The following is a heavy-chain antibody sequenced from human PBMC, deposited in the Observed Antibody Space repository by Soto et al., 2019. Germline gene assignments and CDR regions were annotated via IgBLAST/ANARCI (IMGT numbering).Heavy chain of an antibody. D-gene: IGHD3-10*01. CDR2: IYPGDSDT. CDR1: GYSFSNYW. J-gene: IGHJ6*02. V-gene: IGHV5-51*01. CDR3: AGGGVRGVITRTRDYYGMDV. Sequence: PGESLKISCKCSGYSFSNYWIALVRQMPGKGLEWMGIIYPGDSDTRYSPSFQGQVTISADKSISTAYLQWSSLKASDTAMYYCAGGGVRGVITRTRDYYGMDVWGQGTTVTVSS.